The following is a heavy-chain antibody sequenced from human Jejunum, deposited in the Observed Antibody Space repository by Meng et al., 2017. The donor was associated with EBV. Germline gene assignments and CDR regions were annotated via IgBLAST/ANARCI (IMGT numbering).Heavy chain of an antibody. V-gene: IGHV1-8*01. J-gene: IGHJ5*02. CDR1: GYTFINHD. D-gene: IGHD3-16*01. CDR2: MNSNSGNT. CDR3: ARGSGAGGRDWFDP. Sequence: QVQLVQSGAEVKKPXASVKVXCKASGYTFINHDINWVRQATGQGLEWMGWMNSNSGNTGYAQKFQGRVTMTRDTSMNTAYMELSSLRSEDTAVYFCARGSGAGGRDWFDPWGQGTLGNVSS.